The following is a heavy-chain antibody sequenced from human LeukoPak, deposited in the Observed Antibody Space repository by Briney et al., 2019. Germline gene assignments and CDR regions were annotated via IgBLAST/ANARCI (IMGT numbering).Heavy chain of an antibody. J-gene: IGHJ3*02. CDR2: IIPIFGTA. CDR3: ARDKAARRGVGAFDI. Sequence: ASVKVSCKASGGTFSSYAISWVRQAPGQGLEWMGGIIPIFGTANYAQKFQGRVTITTDESTSTAYMELSSLRSEDTAVYYCARDKAARRGVGAFDIWGQGTMVTVSS. CDR1: GGTFSSYA. V-gene: IGHV1-69*05. D-gene: IGHD6-6*01.